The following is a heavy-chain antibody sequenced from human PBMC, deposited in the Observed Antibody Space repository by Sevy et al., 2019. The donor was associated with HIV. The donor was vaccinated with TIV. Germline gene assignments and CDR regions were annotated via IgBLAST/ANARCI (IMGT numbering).Heavy chain of an antibody. CDR2: ISTYNDDT. Sequence: ASVKVSCKASGYTFTSHRISWVRQAPGQGLEWVGWISTYNDDTKYTQKVQGRVTMTTDTSTTTVFMELRSLRSYDTAIYYCARDLPPLDYYGSGSYYTSDYWGQGTLVTVSS. CDR1: GYTFTSHR. D-gene: IGHD3-10*01. J-gene: IGHJ4*02. CDR3: ARDLPPLDYYGSGSYYTSDY. V-gene: IGHV1-18*01.